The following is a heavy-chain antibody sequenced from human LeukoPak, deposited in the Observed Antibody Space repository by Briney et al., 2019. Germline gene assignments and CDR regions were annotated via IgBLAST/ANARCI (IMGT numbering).Heavy chain of an antibody. J-gene: IGHJ6*03. CDR3: ARAGYCSSTSCPIYYYYMDV. CDR1: GGSISSSNW. Sequence: SATLSLTCAVSGGSISSSNWWSWVRQPPGKGLEWIGEIYHSGSTNYNPSLKSRVTISVDKSKNQFSLKLSSVTAADTAVYYCARAGYCSSTSCPIYYYYMDVWGKGTTVTVSS. D-gene: IGHD2-2*01. V-gene: IGHV4-4*02. CDR2: IYHSGST.